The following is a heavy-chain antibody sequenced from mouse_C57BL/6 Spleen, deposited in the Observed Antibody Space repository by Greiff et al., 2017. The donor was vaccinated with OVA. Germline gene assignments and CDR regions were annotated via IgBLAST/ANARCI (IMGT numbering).Heavy chain of an antibody. CDR1: GYTFTDYY. Sequence: VQVVESGPELVKPGASVKISCKASGYTFTDYYINWVKQRPGQGLEWIGWIFPGSGSTYYNEKFKGKATLTVDKSSSTAYMLLSSLTSEDSAVYFCARRDYDGYYFDYWGQGTTLTVSS. J-gene: IGHJ2*01. V-gene: IGHV1-75*01. CDR3: ARRDYDGYYFDY. CDR2: IFPGSGST. D-gene: IGHD1-2*01.